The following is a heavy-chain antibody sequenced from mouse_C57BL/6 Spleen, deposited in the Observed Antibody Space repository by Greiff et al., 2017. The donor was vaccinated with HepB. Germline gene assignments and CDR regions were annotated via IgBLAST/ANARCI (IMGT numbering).Heavy chain of an antibody. CDR3: ARAVYGNYDY. CDR2: IDPSDSYT. CDR1: GFTFTSYW. Sequence: VQLQQPGAELVMPGASVKLSCKASGFTFTSYWMHWVKQRPGQGLEWIGRIDPSDSYTNYNQKVKGKSTLTVDKSSSTAYLQLSSLTSEDSAVYYCARAVYGNYDYWGQGTTLTVSS. V-gene: IGHV1-69*01. J-gene: IGHJ2*01. D-gene: IGHD2-1*01.